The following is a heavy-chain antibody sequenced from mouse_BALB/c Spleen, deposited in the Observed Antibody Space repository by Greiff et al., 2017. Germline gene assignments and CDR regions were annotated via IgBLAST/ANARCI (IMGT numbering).Heavy chain of an antibody. J-gene: IGHJ2*01. Sequence: EVQLQQSGPELVKPGASVKIPCKASGYTFTDYNMDWVKQSHGKSLEWIGDINPNNGGTIYNQKFKGKATLTVDKSSSTAYMELRSLTSEDTAVYYCARRGYYDYDEGYYFDYWGQGTTLTVSS. D-gene: IGHD2-4*01. CDR3: ARRGYYDYDEGYYFDY. CDR1: GYTFTDYN. V-gene: IGHV1-18*01. CDR2: INPNNGGT.